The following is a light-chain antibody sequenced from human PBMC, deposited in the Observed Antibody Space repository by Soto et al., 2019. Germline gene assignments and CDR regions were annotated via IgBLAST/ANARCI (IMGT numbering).Light chain of an antibody. CDR2: FDS. CDR3: AAWDDSLSGVV. J-gene: IGLJ3*02. V-gene: IGLV1-47*01. Sequence: QSVLTQPPSASGTPGQRVTISCSGATSNIGTNFVYWYQQFPGTAPKLLLYFDSQRPSGVPDRFSGSKSGTSASLAISGLRTEDEADYYCAAWDDSLSGVVFGGGTKVTVL. CDR1: TSNIGTNF.